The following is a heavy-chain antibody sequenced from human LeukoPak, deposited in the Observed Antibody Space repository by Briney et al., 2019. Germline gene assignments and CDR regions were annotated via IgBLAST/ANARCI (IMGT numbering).Heavy chain of an antibody. V-gene: IGHV4-34*01. CDR2: INHSGST. Sequence: SETLSLTCAVYGGSFSGYYWSWIRQPPAKGLEWIGEINHSGSTNYNPSLKSRVTISVDPSKNQSSLKLRSVTAADTAVYYCARDSPRYYYGWRGYYYGMDVWGQGTTVTVSS. J-gene: IGHJ6*02. CDR1: GGSFSGYY. CDR3: ARDSPRYYYGWRGYYYGMDV. D-gene: IGHD3-10*01.